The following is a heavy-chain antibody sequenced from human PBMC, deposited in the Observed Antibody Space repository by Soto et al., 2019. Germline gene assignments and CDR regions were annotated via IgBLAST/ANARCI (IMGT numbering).Heavy chain of an antibody. CDR1: GGSFSGYY. Sequence: PSETLSLTCAVYGGSFSGYYWSWIRQPPGKGLEWIGEINHSGSTNYNPSLKSRVTISVDTSKNQFSLKLSPVTAADTAVYYCARGYRKEWLFWGYGMDVWGQGTTVTVSS. J-gene: IGHJ6*02. CDR3: ARGYRKEWLFWGYGMDV. V-gene: IGHV4-34*01. CDR2: INHSGST. D-gene: IGHD3-3*01.